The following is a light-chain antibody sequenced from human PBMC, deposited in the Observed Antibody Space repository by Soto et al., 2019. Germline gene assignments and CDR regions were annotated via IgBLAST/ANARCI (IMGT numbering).Light chain of an antibody. CDR2: YND. Sequence: QSVLTQPPSLSEAPRQRVTISCSGGTSNIGNNAVNWYQQRPGKAPKLLIYYNDLLASGVSDRFSDSKSGTSASLAISGLQPGDEAAYYCAAWDDSLRGVIFGGGTKVTVL. CDR3: AAWDDSLRGVI. J-gene: IGLJ2*01. V-gene: IGLV1-36*01. CDR1: TSNIGNNA.